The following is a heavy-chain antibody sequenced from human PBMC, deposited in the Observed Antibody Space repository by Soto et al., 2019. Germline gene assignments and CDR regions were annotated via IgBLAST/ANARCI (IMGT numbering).Heavy chain of an antibody. J-gene: IGHJ6*02. CDR3: AKGGEVLTGYYKYYYGMDV. CDR1: GFTFSSYA. Sequence: EVQLLESVGGLVQPGGSLRLSCAASGFTFSSYAMSWVRQAPGKGLEWVSAISGSGGSTYYADSVKGRFTISRDNSKNTLYLQMNSLRAEDTAVYYCAKGGEVLTGYYKYYYGMDVWGQGTTVTVSS. V-gene: IGHV3-23*01. D-gene: IGHD3-9*01. CDR2: ISGSGGST.